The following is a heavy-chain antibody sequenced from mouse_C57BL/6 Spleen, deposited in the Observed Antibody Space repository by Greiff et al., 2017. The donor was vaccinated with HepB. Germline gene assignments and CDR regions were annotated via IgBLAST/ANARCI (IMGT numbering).Heavy chain of an antibody. V-gene: IGHV1-52*01. CDR1: GYTFNSYW. CDR3: AREGMDY. CDR2: IDPSDSET. Sequence: QVQLQQPGAELVRPGSSVKLSCKASGYTFNSYWMHWVKQRPIQGLEWIGNIDPSDSETHYNQKFKDKATLTVDKSSSTAYVQLSSLTSEDSAVYYCAREGMDYWGQGTSVTVSS. J-gene: IGHJ4*01.